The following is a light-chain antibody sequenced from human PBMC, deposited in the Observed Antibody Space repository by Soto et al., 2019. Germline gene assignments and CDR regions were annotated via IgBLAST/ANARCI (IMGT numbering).Light chain of an antibody. CDR2: DAS. V-gene: IGKV3-11*01. CDR1: QSVNTY. J-gene: IGKJ2*01. Sequence: EIVLTQSPATLSLSPGERATLSCRASQSVNTYLAWYQHKPGQAPRLLIYDASKRAAGIPARLSGSGSGTDFTLTISSLAPEDFAVYYCQQRSHWPRTFGQGTKLEIK. CDR3: QQRSHWPRT.